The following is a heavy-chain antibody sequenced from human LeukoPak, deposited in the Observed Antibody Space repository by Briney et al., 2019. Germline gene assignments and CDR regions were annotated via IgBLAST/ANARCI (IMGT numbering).Heavy chain of an antibody. D-gene: IGHD2-15*01. J-gene: IGHJ4*02. CDR2: VSDSGGST. Sequence: PGGSLRLSCAASGFTFSRYAISWVRQAPGKGLEWVSAVSDSGGSTYYADSVKGRFTISRDNSKNTLYLQMNSLRAEDTAVYYCAKPRRRYCSGGSCYDFDYWGQGTLVTVSS. CDR3: AKPRRRYCSGGSCYDFDY. CDR1: GFTFSRYA. V-gene: IGHV3-23*01.